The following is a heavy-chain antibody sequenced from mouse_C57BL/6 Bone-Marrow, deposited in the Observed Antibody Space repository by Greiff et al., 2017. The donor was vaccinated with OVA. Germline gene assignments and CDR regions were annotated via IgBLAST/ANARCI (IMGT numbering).Heavy chain of an antibody. V-gene: IGHV1-59*01. Sequence: VQLQQPGAELVRPGTSVKLSCKASGYTFTSYWMHWVKQRPGQGLEWIGVIDPSDSYTNYNQKFKGKATLTVDTSSSTADMQLSSLTSEDAAVYYCARKGHYCDYWGQGTTLTVAS. CDR3: ARKGHYCDY. CDR1: GYTFTSYW. J-gene: IGHJ2*01. CDR2: IDPSDSYT.